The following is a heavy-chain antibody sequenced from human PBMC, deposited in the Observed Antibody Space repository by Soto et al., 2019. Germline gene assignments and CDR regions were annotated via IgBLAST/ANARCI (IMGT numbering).Heavy chain of an antibody. Sequence: VQLVQSGAEVKKPGSSVKVSCKASGGTFSNSAISWVRQAPGQGLEWIGGIITIAGVRPNYAQNFQGRLTITADESTNTAYMELSSLRSDDTGVYYCATPSIAARPKGGYYYNDVWGQGTTVTVSS. D-gene: IGHD6-6*01. CDR1: GGTFSNSA. CDR2: IITIAGVRP. J-gene: IGHJ6*02. V-gene: IGHV1-69*01. CDR3: ATPSIAARPKGGYYYNDV.